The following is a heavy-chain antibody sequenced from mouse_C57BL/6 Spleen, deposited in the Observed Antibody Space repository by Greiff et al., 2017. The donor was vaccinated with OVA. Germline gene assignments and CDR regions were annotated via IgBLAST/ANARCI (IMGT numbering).Heavy chain of an antibody. CDR3: AGRLRLRPYYAMDY. CDR1: GYTFTSYW. V-gene: IGHV1-53*01. J-gene: IGHJ4*01. Sequence: QVQLQQPGTELVKPGASVKLSCKASGYTFTSYWMHWVKQRPGQGLEWIGNINPSNGGTNYNEKFKSKATLTVDKSSSTAYMQLSSLTSEDSAVDDWAGRLRLRPYYAMDYWGQGTSVTVSS. D-gene: IGHD3-2*02. CDR2: INPSNGGT.